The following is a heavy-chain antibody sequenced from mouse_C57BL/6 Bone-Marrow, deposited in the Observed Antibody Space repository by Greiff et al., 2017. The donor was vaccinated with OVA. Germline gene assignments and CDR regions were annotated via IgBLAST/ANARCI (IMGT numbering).Heavy chain of an antibody. CDR2: IYPRSGNT. J-gene: IGHJ4*01. Sequence: QVQLKQSGAELARPGASVKLSCKASGYTFTSYGISWVKQRTGQGLEWIGEIYPRSGNTYYNEKFKGKATLTADKSSSTAYMELRSLTSEDSAVYFCARYYGSSYLWYAMDYWGQGTSVTVSS. CDR3: ARYYGSSYLWYAMDY. D-gene: IGHD1-1*01. V-gene: IGHV1-81*01. CDR1: GYTFTSYG.